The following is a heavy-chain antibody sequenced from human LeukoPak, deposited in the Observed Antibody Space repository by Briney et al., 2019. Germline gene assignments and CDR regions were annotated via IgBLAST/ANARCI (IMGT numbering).Heavy chain of an antibody. D-gene: IGHD2-2*01. CDR2: ISAYNGNT. Sequence: ASVKVSCKASGYTLTSYGISWVRQAPGQGLEWMGWISAYNGNTNYAQKLQGRVTMTTDTSTSTAYMELRSLRSDDTAVYYCARVRYQLPIRRGAFDIWGQGTMVTVSS. J-gene: IGHJ3*02. V-gene: IGHV1-18*01. CDR3: ARVRYQLPIRRGAFDI. CDR1: GYTLTSYG.